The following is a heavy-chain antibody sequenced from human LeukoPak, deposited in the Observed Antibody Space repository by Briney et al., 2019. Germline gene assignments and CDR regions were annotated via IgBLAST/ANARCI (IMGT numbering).Heavy chain of an antibody. CDR3: ARRGPGYYYYNRWFDP. CDR2: ISAYNGNT. Sequence: ASVKVSCKASGYTFTSYGISWVRQAPGQGLEWMGWISAYNGNTNYAQKLQGRVTMTTDTSTSTAYMELRSLRSDDTAVYYCARRGPGYYYYNRWFDPWGQGTLVTVSS. J-gene: IGHJ5*02. D-gene: IGHD3-22*01. CDR1: GYTFTSYG. V-gene: IGHV1-18*01.